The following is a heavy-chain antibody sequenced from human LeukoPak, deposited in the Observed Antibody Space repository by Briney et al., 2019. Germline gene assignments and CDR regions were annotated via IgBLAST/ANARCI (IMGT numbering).Heavy chain of an antibody. D-gene: IGHD2-2*01. J-gene: IGHJ5*02. V-gene: IGHV5-51*01. Sequence: GESLKISCKGAGYSFTSYWTGWVRQMPGKGLEWMGIIYPGGSDTRYSTFFQGQVTISADKSISTAYLQWSSLKASDTAMYYCATYCSSTSCSRANWFDPWGQGTLVTVSS. CDR2: IYPGGSDT. CDR1: GYSFTSYW. CDR3: ATYCSSTSCSRANWFDP.